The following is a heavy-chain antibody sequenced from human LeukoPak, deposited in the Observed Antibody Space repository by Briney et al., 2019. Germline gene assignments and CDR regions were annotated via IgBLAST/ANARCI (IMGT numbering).Heavy chain of an antibody. Sequence: ASVKVSCKASGYTFTGYYMHWVRQAPGQGLEWMGWISAYNGNTNYAQKLQGRVTMTTDTSTSTAYMELRSLRSDDTAVYYCARDRHLAAAGLETLFDYWGQGTLVTVSS. CDR2: ISAYNGNT. V-gene: IGHV1-18*04. CDR3: ARDRHLAAAGLETLFDY. J-gene: IGHJ4*02. CDR1: GYTFTGYY. D-gene: IGHD6-13*01.